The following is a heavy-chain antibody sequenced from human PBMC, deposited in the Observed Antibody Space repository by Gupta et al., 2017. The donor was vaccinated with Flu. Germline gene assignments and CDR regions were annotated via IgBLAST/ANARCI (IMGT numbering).Heavy chain of an antibody. CDR2: IKQDGSEK. CDR3: ARVPWDCSSTSCPTDDY. Sequence: MSWVRQAPGKGLEWVANIKQDGSEKYYVDSVKGRFTISRDNAKNSLYLQMNSLRAEDTAVYYCARVPWDCSSTSCPTDDYWGQGTLVTVSS. J-gene: IGHJ4*02. D-gene: IGHD2-2*01. V-gene: IGHV3-7*01.